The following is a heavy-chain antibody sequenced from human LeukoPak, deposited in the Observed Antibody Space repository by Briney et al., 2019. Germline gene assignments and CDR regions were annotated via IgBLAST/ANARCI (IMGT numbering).Heavy chain of an antibody. D-gene: IGHD4-17*01. Sequence: GRSLRLSCAAYGFTFDDYAMHWVRQAPGKGLEWVAVIWYDGSNKYYADSVTGRFTIFRDSSKNTLYLQRNSLRAVETAVYYRAKVRMATVTTSIFDYWGQGTLVTVS. CDR3: AKVRMATVTTSIFDY. V-gene: IGHV3-33*03. CDR1: GFTFDDYA. CDR2: IWYDGSNK. J-gene: IGHJ4*02.